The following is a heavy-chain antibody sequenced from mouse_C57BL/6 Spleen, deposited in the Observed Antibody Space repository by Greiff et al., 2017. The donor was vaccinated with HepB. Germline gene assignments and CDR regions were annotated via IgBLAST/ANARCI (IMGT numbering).Heavy chain of an antibody. D-gene: IGHD2-4*01. CDR3: ARWGITTKRGGTRFAY. CDR1: GYTFTDYN. J-gene: IGHJ3*01. CDR2: INPNNGGT. Sequence: EVQLQQSGPELVKPGASVKIPCKASGYTFTDYNMDWVKQSHGKSLEWIGDINPNNGGTIYNQKFKGKATLTVDKSSSTAYMQLRSLTSEDTAVYYWARWGITTKRGGTRFAYWGQGTLVTVSA. V-gene: IGHV1-18*01.